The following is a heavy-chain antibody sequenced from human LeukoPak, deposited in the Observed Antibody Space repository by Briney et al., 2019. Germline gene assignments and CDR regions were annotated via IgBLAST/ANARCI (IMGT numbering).Heavy chain of an antibody. CDR2: ISRSGRT. CDR1: GFTFSTYD. D-gene: IGHD2-2*03. CDR3: AQGGYFAFDI. V-gene: IGHV3-23*01. J-gene: IGHJ3*02. Sequence: PGGSLRLSCAASGFTFSTYDMQWVRQAPGTGLEWVSGISRSGRTYYTDSVKGRFSISRDNSKDTLYLQMNSLRAEDTAVYYCAQGGYFAFDIWGQGTMVAVSS.